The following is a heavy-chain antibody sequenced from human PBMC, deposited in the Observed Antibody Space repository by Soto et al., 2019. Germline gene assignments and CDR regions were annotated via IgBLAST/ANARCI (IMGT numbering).Heavy chain of an antibody. Sequence: EVQLLESGGGLVQPGGSLRLSCAASGFTFSSYAMSWVRQAPGKGLEWVSAISGSGGSTSYADSVKGRFTISRDNSKNTLYLQMNSLRAEDTAVYCATGQGFYYYYGMDVWGQGTTVTVSS. CDR1: GFTFSSYA. V-gene: IGHV3-23*01. CDR3: ATGQGFYYYYGMDV. J-gene: IGHJ6*02. CDR2: ISGSGGST.